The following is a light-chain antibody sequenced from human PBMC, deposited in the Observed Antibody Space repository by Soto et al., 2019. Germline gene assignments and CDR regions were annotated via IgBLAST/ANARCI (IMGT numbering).Light chain of an antibody. V-gene: IGKV3-15*01. CDR1: QSVGSN. CDR3: QQYNNWYT. Sequence: EIVMTQSPATLSVSPGESASLSCRASQSVGSNLAWYQQKPGQAPRLLIYDASTRATGIPARFSGSGSGTEFPLTISSLQSEDVAVYYCQQYNNWYTFGQGTKLEIK. CDR2: DAS. J-gene: IGKJ2*01.